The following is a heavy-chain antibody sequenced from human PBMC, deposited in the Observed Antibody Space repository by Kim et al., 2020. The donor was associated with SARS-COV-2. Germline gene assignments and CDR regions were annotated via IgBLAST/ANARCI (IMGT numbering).Heavy chain of an antibody. J-gene: IGHJ4*02. CDR3: ARTSYYYDSSGYFDY. V-gene: IGHV4-59*01. D-gene: IGHD3-22*01. Sequence: PPLKSRVTISVDTSKNQFSLKLSSVTAADTAVYYCARTSYYYDSSGYFDYWGQGTLVTVSS.